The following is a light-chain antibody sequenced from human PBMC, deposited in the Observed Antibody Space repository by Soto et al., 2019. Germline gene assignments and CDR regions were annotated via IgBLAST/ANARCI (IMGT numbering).Light chain of an antibody. J-gene: IGLJ1*01. CDR3: QVWDSSSDSSV. Sequence: SYELTQPPSVSVAPGKTARITCGGNNIGSKSVHWYQQKPGQAPVLVIYYDSDRPSGIPERFSGSNSGNTATLTISRVEAGDEADYYCQVWDSSSDSSVFGTRTKVTVL. CDR1: NIGSKS. V-gene: IGLV3-21*04. CDR2: YDS.